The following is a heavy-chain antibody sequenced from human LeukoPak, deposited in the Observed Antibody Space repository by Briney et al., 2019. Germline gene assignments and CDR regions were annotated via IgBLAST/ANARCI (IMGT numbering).Heavy chain of an antibody. J-gene: IGHJ4*02. D-gene: IGHD3-10*01. Sequence: GGSLRLSCAASGFTFSSYAMSWVRQAPGKGLEWVSAISGSGGSTYSADSVKGRFTISRDNSKNTLYLQMNSLRAEDTAVYHCANVAFYYSSGTYVWGQGTLVTVSS. CDR1: GFTFSSYA. CDR2: ISGSGGST. CDR3: ANVAFYYSSGTYV. V-gene: IGHV3-23*01.